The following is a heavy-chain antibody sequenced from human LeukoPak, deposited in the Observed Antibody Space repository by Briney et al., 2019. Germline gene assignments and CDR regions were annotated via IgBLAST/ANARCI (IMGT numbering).Heavy chain of an antibody. Sequence: GASVKVSCKASGYTFTGYYMHWVRQAPGQGLEWMGWINPNSGGTNYAQKFQGRVTMTRDTSISTAYMELSRLRSDDTAVYYCARGTVVTPISWFDPWGQGALVSVSS. CDR1: GYTFTGYY. D-gene: IGHD4-23*01. CDR3: ARGTVVTPISWFDP. J-gene: IGHJ5*02. V-gene: IGHV1-2*02. CDR2: INPNSGGT.